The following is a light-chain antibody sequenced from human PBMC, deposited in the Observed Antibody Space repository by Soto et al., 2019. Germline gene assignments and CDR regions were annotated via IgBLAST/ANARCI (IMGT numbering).Light chain of an antibody. Sequence: IQLTQSPSYLSASVGDRDNKNCRASQGISSYLAWYQQKPGKAPKLLIYAASTLQSGVPSRFSGSGSGTDFTLTISSLQPEDFATYYCQQLNSYPITFGQGTRLEI. V-gene: IGKV1-9*01. J-gene: IGKJ5*01. CDR1: QGISSY. CDR3: QQLNSYPIT. CDR2: AAS.